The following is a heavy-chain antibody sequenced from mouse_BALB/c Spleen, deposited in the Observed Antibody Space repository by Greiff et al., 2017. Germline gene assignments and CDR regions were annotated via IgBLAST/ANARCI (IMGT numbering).Heavy chain of an antibody. D-gene: IGHD2-1*01. V-gene: IGHV1-69*01. CDR3: ARMGFLGGNYEGAMDY. J-gene: IGHJ4*01. CDR1: GYTFTDYW. CDR2: IDTSDSYT. Sequence: QVQLQQSGAELVMPGASVKMSCKASGYTFTDYWMHWVKQRPGQGLEWIGAIDTSDSYTSYNQKFKGKATLTVDESSSTAYMQLSSLTSEDSAVYYCARMGFLGGNYEGAMDYWGQGTSVTVSS.